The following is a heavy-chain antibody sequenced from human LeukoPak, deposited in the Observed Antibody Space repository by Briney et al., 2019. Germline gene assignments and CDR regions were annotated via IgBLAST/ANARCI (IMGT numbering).Heavy chain of an antibody. V-gene: IGHV3-53*05. CDR2: ISTDGSA. D-gene: IGHD6-13*01. CDR1: GVIVSNSY. J-gene: IGHJ4*02. CDR3: AKGREKQQLVVDY. Sequence: GGSLRLSCAASGVIVSNSYMTWVRQAPGKGLECVSVISTDGSAYYADSVKGRFTISRDNSKNTLYLQMNSLRAEDTAVYYCAKGREKQQLVVDYWGQGTLVTVSS.